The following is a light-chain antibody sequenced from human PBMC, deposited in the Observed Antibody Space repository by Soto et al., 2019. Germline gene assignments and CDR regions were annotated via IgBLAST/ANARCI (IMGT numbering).Light chain of an antibody. J-gene: IGKJ1*01. Sequence: DIQMTQSPSTLSASVGDRVTITCRASQSISTWLAWFQQKPGKAPDLLIYDASSLESGVPSRFSGSGSGTEFTLTISSMQPDDLATYYCQQYHGFSRTFGQGTKVDI. V-gene: IGKV1-5*01. CDR3: QQYHGFSRT. CDR2: DAS. CDR1: QSISTW.